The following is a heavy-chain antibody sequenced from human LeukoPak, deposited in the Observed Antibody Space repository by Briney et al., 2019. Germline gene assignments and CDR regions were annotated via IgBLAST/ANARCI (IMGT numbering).Heavy chain of an antibody. CDR3: ARVPSSSWYSRQDGDYFDY. CDR2: LNPNSGKT. Sequence: ASVKVSCKASGYTFTNYDINWVRQAAGQGPEWRGWLNPNSGKTRYAQTFHGRVTISRNTSISTAYMEPTSLRSEDSALYYCARVPSSSWYSRQDGDYFDYWGLGSLVTVSS. V-gene: IGHV1-8*03. D-gene: IGHD6-13*01. CDR1: GYTFTNYD. J-gene: IGHJ4*02.